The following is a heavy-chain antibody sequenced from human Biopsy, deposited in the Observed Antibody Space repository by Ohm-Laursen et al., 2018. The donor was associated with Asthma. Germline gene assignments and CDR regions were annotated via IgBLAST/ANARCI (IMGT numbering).Heavy chain of an antibody. CDR3: ARGYSGSDRIVYYYSGLEV. CDR2: LIPVLGTP. V-gene: IGHV1-69*01. CDR1: GYTFRSYG. D-gene: IGHD5-12*01. Sequence: SSVKVSCKASGYTFRSYGVSWMRQAPGQGLERMGGLIPVLGTPDHAQMFEGRVTITADESTSTAYMELSSLSSEDTAVYYCARGYSGSDRIVYYYSGLEVWGQGTTVTVSS. J-gene: IGHJ6*02.